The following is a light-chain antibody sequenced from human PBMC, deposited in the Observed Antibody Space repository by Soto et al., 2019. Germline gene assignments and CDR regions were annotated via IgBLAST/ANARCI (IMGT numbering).Light chain of an antibody. J-gene: IGLJ1*01. CDR3: ISYTDRQSYL. Sequence: ALTQPASVSGSPGQSITISCSGTSSDIGSYNHVAWYQQFPGKSPKLMIYAVSDRPSGVSDRFSGSKSGITASLTISGLQTEDEADYYCISYTDRQSYLFGTGTKVTVL. CDR2: AVS. CDR1: SSDIGSYNH. V-gene: IGLV2-14*03.